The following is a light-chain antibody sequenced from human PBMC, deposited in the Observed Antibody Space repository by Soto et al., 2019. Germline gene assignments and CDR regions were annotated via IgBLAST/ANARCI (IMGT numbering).Light chain of an antibody. Sequence: EIVLTQSPGTQSLSPGERATLSCRASQSVSSSNLAWYQQKPGKAPSLLIYGTSSRATGIPDRFSGSGSGTDFTLTISRLETEDFAVYYCQQYHSSPITFGQGTRLEIK. CDR2: GTS. J-gene: IGKJ5*01. CDR3: QQYHSSPIT. CDR1: QSVSSSN. V-gene: IGKV3-20*01.